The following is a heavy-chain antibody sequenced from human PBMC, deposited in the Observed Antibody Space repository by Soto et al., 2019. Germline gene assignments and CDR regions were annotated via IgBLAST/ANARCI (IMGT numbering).Heavy chain of an antibody. Sequence: GGSLRLSCAVSGFTFTSYAMTWVRQAPGKGLEWVSAISGSGGSEFYADSVKGRFTISRDNSKNTLYLQMKSLRAEDTALYYCAKGDAKMITDYYAMDVWGQGTTVTVSS. CDR2: ISGSGGSE. D-gene: IGHD3-16*01. J-gene: IGHJ6*02. CDR3: AKGDAKMITDYYAMDV. V-gene: IGHV3-23*01. CDR1: GFTFTSYA.